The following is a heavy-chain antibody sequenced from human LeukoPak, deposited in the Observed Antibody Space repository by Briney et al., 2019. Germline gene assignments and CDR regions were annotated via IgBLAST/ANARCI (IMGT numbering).Heavy chain of an antibody. J-gene: IGHJ5*02. V-gene: IGHV4-59*01. CDR3: ARARKVTTSAYFWFDP. CDR1: GGSISSYY. D-gene: IGHD4-17*01. Sequence: PSETLSLTCTVSGGSISSYYWSWIRQPPGKGLEWIGYIYYSGSTNYNPSLKSRVTISVDTSKNQFSLKLSSVTAADTAVYYCARARKVTTSAYFWFDPWGQGTLVTVSS. CDR2: IYYSGST.